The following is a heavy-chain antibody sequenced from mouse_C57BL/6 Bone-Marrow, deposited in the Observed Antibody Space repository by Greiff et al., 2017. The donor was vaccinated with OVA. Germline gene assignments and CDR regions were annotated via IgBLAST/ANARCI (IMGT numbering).Heavy chain of an antibody. CDR3: AIRYGSSYVVHYFDY. V-gene: IGHV1-74*01. D-gene: IGHD1-1*01. CDR2: IHPSDSDT. J-gene: IGHJ2*01. CDR1: GFTFTSYW. Sequence: QVQLQQSGAELVKPGASVKVSCKASGFTFTSYWMHWVKQRPGQGLEWIGRIHPSDSDTNYTQKFKGKATLTVDKSSNTAYMQLSSLTSEDSAVYYCAIRYGSSYVVHYFDYWGQGTTLTVSS.